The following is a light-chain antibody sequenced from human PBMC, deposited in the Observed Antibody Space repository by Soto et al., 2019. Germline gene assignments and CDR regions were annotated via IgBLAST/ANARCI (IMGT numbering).Light chain of an antibody. CDR3: QQYNSYPIT. Sequence: DIQMTQSPSTLSASVGDRVTITCRASQSISSWLAWYQQKPGKAPKLLIYDASSLESGVPSRFSGSGSGTEFTLTISSLQPDVFATYYYQQYNSYPITFGQGTQLEIK. CDR2: DAS. V-gene: IGKV1-5*01. J-gene: IGKJ5*01. CDR1: QSISSW.